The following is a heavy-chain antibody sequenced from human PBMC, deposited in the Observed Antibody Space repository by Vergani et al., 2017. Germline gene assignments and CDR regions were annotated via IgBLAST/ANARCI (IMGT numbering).Heavy chain of an antibody. CDR2: IYYSGST. D-gene: IGHD3-9*01. CDR3: ARHSRDYDILTGYYQNYYYYGMDV. V-gene: IGHV4-39*01. Sequence: QLQLQESGPGLVTPSETLSLTCTVSGGSISSSSYYWGWIRQPPGKGLEWIGSIYYSGSTYYNPSLKSRVTISVDTSKNQFSLKLSSVTAADTAVYYCARHSRDYDILTGYYQNYYYYGMDVWGQGTTVTVSS. J-gene: IGHJ6*02. CDR1: GGSISSSSYY.